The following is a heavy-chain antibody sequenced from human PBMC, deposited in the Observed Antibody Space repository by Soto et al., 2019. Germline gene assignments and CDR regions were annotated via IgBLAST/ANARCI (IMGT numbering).Heavy chain of an antibody. Sequence: RASVKVSCKTSGYTFTGHFMHWVRQAPGQGLEWMGWINPNSGDTRYVQKFQGRVTMTRDTSISTAYMELSSLRSDDTAMYYCARETAKSDDSWGQGTLVTVSS. V-gene: IGHV1-2*02. D-gene: IGHD2-21*02. CDR2: INPNSGDT. CDR3: ARETAKSDDS. CDR1: GYTFTGHF. J-gene: IGHJ5*01.